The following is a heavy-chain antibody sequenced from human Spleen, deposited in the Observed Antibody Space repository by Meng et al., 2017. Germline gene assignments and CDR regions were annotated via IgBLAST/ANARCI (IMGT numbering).Heavy chain of an antibody. Sequence: VQLMQSGPEVKKPGASVKVSCKASGYTFAAYWIQWVRQAPGQGLEWMGRINPKSGDTHYAQKFQARVTMTGDTSISTAYMELSGLRSDDTAMYYCARDEDISAAGKLFGDYWGQGTLVTVPS. CDR2: INPKSGDT. CDR1: GYTFAAYW. J-gene: IGHJ4*02. D-gene: IGHD6-25*01. CDR3: ARDEDISAAGKLFGDY. V-gene: IGHV1-2*06.